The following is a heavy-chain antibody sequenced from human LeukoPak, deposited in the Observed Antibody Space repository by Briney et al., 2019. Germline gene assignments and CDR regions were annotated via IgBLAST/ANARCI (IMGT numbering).Heavy chain of an antibody. CDR2: ISGSGSST. D-gene: IGHD3-22*01. J-gene: IGHJ4*02. CDR1: GFTFNNYA. Sequence: GGSLRLSCAASGFTFNNYAMSWVRQAPGKGLEWVSGISGSGSSTYYADSVKGRFTISRDNSKNTLYLQMNGLRAEDTAIYHCARYYDSSGYYGLHDNWGQGTLVTVSS. CDR3: ARYYDSSGYYGLHDN. V-gene: IGHV3-23*01.